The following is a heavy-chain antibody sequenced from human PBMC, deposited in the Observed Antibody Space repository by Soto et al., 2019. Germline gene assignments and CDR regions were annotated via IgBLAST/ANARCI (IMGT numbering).Heavy chain of an antibody. V-gene: IGHV5-10-1*01. CDR3: ARSLITTVARIDY. CDR1: GYSFISYW. J-gene: IGHJ4*02. D-gene: IGHD4-17*01. Sequence: GESLKISCKGSGYSFISYWITWVRQLPGKGLEWMGKIDPSDSYTNYSPSFQGHVTISADKSFSTAYLQWGSLTASDTAMYYCARSLITTVARIDYWGQGTLVTVSS. CDR2: IDPSDSYT.